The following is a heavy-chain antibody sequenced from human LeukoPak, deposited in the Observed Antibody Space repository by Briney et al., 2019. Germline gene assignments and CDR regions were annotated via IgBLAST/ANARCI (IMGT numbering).Heavy chain of an antibody. Sequence: VSVKVSCKASGYTFTSYDINWVRQATGQGLEWMGWMNPNSGNTGYAQKFQGRVTMTRNTSISTAYMELSSLRSEDTAVYYCARAEGGGYSSSSGGYYMDVWGKGTTVTVSS. CDR2: MNPNSGNT. CDR1: GYTFTSYD. D-gene: IGHD6-6*01. CDR3: ARAEGGGYSSSSGGYYMDV. V-gene: IGHV1-8*01. J-gene: IGHJ6*03.